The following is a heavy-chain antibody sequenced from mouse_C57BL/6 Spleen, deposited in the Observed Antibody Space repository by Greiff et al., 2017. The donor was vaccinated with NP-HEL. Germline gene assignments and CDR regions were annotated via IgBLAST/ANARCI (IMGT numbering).Heavy chain of an antibody. V-gene: IGHV1-53*01. CDR3: ARDYGSSPYAMDY. CDR2: INPSNGGT. CDR1: GYTFTSYW. Sequence: VQLQQPGTELVKPGASEKLSCKASGYTFTSYWMHWVKQRPGQGLEWIGNINPSNGGTNYNEKFKSKATLTVDKSSSTAYMQLSSLTSEDSAVYYCARDYGSSPYAMDYWGQGTSVTVSS. D-gene: IGHD1-1*01. J-gene: IGHJ4*01.